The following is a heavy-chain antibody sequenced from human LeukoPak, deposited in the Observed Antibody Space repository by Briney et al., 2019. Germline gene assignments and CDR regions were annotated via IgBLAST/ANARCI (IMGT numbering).Heavy chain of an antibody. D-gene: IGHD3-16*01. CDR1: GDSVNTYY. CDR3: ARVGLGDHTWGSYSFDY. V-gene: IGHV4-59*02. CDR2: IYYTGRT. Sequence: PSEALSLTCTVSGDSVNTYYWSWIRQPPGKGREGIGYIYYTGRTNYSPSLKSRVFISLDTSKNQFSLGLSSVTAADTAIYYCARVGLGDHTWGSYSFDYWGQGILVTVSS. J-gene: IGHJ4*02.